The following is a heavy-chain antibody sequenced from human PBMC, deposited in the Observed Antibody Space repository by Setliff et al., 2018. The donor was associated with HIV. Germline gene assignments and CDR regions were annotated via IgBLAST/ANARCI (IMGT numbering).Heavy chain of an antibody. V-gene: IGHV1-69*13. CDR1: GGTFSSYA. J-gene: IGHJ4*02. Sequence: GASVKVSCKASGGTFSSYAISWVRQAPGQGLEWMGGIIPIFGTANYAQKHQGRVTITADESTSTAYMELSSLRSEDTAVYYCATDRTQTGINMVRGRIVDPARYPLDYWGQGTLVTVSS. CDR2: IIPIFGTA. CDR3: ATDRTQTGINMVRGRIVDPARYPLDY. D-gene: IGHD3-10*01.